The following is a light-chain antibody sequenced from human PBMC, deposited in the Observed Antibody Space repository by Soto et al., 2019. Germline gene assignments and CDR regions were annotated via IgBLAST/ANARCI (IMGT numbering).Light chain of an antibody. Sequence: SVLTQPASVHGFHGQSITLSCTGTGRDVGSYINVSLDQHQQGKATKLILFEFGTRPSGVSDRFSCSKSGNRAALTISGLQAEDEADYYCSSYPSISSLGVFGTGTKVTVL. CDR3: SSYPSISSLGV. V-gene: IGLV2-14*01. J-gene: IGLJ1*01. CDR2: EFG. CDR1: GRDVGSYIN.